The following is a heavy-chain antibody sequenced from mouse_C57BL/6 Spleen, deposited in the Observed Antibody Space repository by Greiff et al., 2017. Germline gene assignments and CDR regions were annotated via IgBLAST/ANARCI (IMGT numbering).Heavy chain of an antibody. CDR3: ARSGGNDYYAMDY. Sequence: VQLQQPGTELVKPGASVKLSCKASGYTFTSYWMHWVKQRPGQGLEWIGNINPSNGGTNYNEKFKSKATLTVDKSSSTAYMQLSSLTSEDSAVYDCARSGGNDYYAMDYWGQGTSVTVSS. CDR2: INPSNGGT. D-gene: IGHD2-1*01. J-gene: IGHJ4*01. V-gene: IGHV1-53*01. CDR1: GYTFTSYW.